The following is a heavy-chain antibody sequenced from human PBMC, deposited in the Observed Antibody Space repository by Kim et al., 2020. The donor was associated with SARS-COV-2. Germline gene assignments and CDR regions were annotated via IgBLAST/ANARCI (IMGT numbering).Heavy chain of an antibody. D-gene: IGHD3-10*01. V-gene: IGHV5-10-1*01. CDR1: GYNFTSYW. CDR2: IDPSDSYT. CDR3: ARQRAYYYGSMDV. Sequence: GESLKISCKGSGYNFTSYWINWVRQMPGKGLEWMGRIDPSDSYTNYSPSFQGHVTISTDKTISTAYLQWSSLKASDTAMYYCARQRAYYYGSMDVWGQGTTVTVSS. J-gene: IGHJ6*02.